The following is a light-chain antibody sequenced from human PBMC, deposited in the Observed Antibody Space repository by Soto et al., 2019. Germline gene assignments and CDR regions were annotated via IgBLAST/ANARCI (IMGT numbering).Light chain of an antibody. CDR2: DVS. CDR3: CSYAGTYTYV. CDR1: SSDVGGYNY. V-gene: IGLV2-11*02. J-gene: IGLJ1*01. Sequence: QSVLTQPRSVSGSPGQSVTISCTGTSSDVGGYNYVSWYQHHPGKAPKLMIFDVSERLSGVPDRFSGSKSGNTASLTISGLQTEDEADYYCCSYAGTYTYVFGTGTKVTVL.